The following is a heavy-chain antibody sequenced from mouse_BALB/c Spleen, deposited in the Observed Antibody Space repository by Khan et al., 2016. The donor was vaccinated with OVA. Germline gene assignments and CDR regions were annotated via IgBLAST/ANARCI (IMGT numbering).Heavy chain of an antibody. J-gene: IGHJ2*01. CDR3: ARGNWAY. D-gene: IGHD4-1*01. CDR2: IHRGSTTI. Sequence: EVELVESGGGLVQPGGSRKLSCAASGFTFSSFGMHCVRQAPEKGLEWVAYIHRGSTTIYYEAPVKGRFTISRDNPKNPLFLQITSLRSVYTAMDYCARGNWAYWGQGTTLTGAS. CDR1: GFTFSSFG. V-gene: IGHV5-17*02.